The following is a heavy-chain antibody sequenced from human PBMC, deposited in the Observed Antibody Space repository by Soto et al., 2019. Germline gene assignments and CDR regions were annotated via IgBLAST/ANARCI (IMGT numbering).Heavy chain of an antibody. J-gene: IGHJ4*02. CDR3: ARRGSSSWYGY. Sequence: QLQLQESGPGLVKPSVTLSLTCTVSGGSISSSSYYWGWISQPPGKGLEWIGSIYYSGSTYYNPSLKSRVTISVDTSKNQFSLKLSSVTAADTAVYYCARRGSSSWYGYWGQGTLVTVSS. CDR2: IYYSGST. CDR1: GGSISSSSYY. D-gene: IGHD6-13*01. V-gene: IGHV4-39*01.